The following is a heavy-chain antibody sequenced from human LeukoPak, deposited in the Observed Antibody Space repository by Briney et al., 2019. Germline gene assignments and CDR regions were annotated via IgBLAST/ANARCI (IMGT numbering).Heavy chain of an antibody. CDR2: IHPSTGDP. D-gene: IGHD3-16*02. J-gene: IGHJ4*02. CDR1: GYTFTNYA. V-gene: IGHV7-4-1*02. CDR3: ARAFQSLGGLSLPDY. Sequence: ASVKVSCKASGYTFTNYAMNWVRQAPGQGLEWMGWIHPSTGDPTYAQGFTGRFVFSLDTSVSTTYLQISSLKAEDTAVYYCARAFQSLGGLSLPDYWGQGTLVTVSS.